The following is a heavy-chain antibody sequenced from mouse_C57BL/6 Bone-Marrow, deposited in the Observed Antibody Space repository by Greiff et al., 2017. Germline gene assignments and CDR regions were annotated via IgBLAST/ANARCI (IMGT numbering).Heavy chain of an antibody. CDR3: ARNDYDAMDY. CDR2: INPNNGGT. Sequence: VQLQQSGPELVKPGASVKISCKASGYTFTDYYMNWVKQSHGKSLEWIGDINPNNGGTSYNQKFKGKGTLTVDKSSSTAYMELRSLTSEDSAVYYCARNDYDAMDYWGQGTSVTVSA. V-gene: IGHV1-26*01. CDR1: GYTFTDYY. J-gene: IGHJ4*01.